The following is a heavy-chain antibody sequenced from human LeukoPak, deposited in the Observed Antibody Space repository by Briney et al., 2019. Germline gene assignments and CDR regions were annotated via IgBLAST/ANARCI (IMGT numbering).Heavy chain of an antibody. Sequence: PSETLSLTCTVSGGSISSSSYYWAWTRQPPGKGLEWLGAIYYSGNTYYNPSLKSRVTISVDTSKNQFSLKLSSVTAADTAVYYCATLNDYGDYGRDYWGQGTLVTVSS. D-gene: IGHD4-17*01. CDR1: GGSISSSSYY. V-gene: IGHV4-39*01. J-gene: IGHJ4*02. CDR2: IYYSGNT. CDR3: ATLNDYGDYGRDY.